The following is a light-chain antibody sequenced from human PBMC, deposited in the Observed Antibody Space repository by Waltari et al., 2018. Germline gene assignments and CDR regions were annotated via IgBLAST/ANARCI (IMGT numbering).Light chain of an antibody. CDR3: TSYSSSSTSVV. V-gene: IGLV2-14*01. CDR1: SSDVGGYNY. Sequence: QSALTQPASVSGSPGQSITISCPGTSSDVGGYNYVSWYQQYPGKAPKLMIYDVSKWPSGVSSRFSGSKSGNTASLTISGLQAEDEANYYCTSYSSSSTSVVFGGGTKLTVL. CDR2: DVS. J-gene: IGLJ2*01.